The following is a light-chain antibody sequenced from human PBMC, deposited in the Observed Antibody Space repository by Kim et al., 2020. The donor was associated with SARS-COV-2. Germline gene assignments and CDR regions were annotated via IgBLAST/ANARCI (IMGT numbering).Light chain of an antibody. CDR1: QSISSN. Sequence: SLGERSTLSRRASQSISSNLAWYQQKPGQAPRLLIYGASTRASGIPARFSGSGSGTDFTLTISSLQSEDFAVYYCQQYNNWPPWTFGQGTKLEI. V-gene: IGKV3-15*01. CDR2: GAS. J-gene: IGKJ1*01. CDR3: QQYNNWPPWT.